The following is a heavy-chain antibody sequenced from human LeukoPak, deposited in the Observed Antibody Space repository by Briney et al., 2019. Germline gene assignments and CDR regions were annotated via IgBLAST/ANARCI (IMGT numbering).Heavy chain of an antibody. J-gene: IGHJ4*02. D-gene: IGHD3-3*01. V-gene: IGHV4-31*03. Sequence: TSETLSLTCTVSGVSISSGGYYWSWIRQHPGKGLEWIGYIYYSGSTYYNPSLKSRVTISVDTSKNQFTLKLSSVTAADTAVSYCARGLYDLVDYWGQGTLVTVSS. CDR2: IYYSGST. CDR1: GVSISSGGYY. CDR3: ARGLYDLVDY.